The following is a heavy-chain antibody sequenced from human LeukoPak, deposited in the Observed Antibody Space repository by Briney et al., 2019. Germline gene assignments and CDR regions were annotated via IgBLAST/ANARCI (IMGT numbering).Heavy chain of an antibody. CDR1: GFTFSDYY. J-gene: IGHJ3*02. D-gene: IGHD2-15*01. Sequence: GGSLRLSCAASGFTFSDYYMSWIRQAPGKGLEWVSYISSSSSYTSYADSVKGRFTISRDNAKNSLYLQMNSLRAEDTAVYYCARGDRQGAFDIWGQGTMVTVSS. CDR2: ISSSSSYT. CDR3: ARGDRQGAFDI. V-gene: IGHV3-11*05.